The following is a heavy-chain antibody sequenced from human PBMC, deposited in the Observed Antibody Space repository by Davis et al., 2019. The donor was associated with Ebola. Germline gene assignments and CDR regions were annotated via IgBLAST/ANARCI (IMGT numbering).Heavy chain of an antibody. CDR3: ARDRGSSSWYFNNWFDP. CDR1: GYTFTSYG. CDR2: IIPMFGTA. D-gene: IGHD6-13*01. V-gene: IGHV1-69*13. J-gene: IGHJ5*02. Sequence: SVKVSCKASGYTFTSYGISWVRQAPGQGLEWMGGIIPMFGTAKYAQKFQGRVTITADESTSTAYMELSSLRSEDTAVYYCARDRGSSSWYFNNWFDPWGQGTLVTVSS.